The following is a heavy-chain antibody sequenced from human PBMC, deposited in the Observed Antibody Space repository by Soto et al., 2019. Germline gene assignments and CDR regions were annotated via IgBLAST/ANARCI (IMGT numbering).Heavy chain of an antibody. CDR1: GFTFSSYA. V-gene: IGHV3-23*01. D-gene: IGHD3-10*01. J-gene: IGHJ5*02. CDR3: ANPPSYYYGSGSSGWFDP. CDR2: ISGSGGST. Sequence: GGSLRLSCAASGFTFSSYAMSWVRQAPGKGLEWVSAISGSGGSTYYADSVKGRFTISRDNSKNTLYLQMNSLRAEDTAVYYCANPPSYYYGSGSSGWFDPWGQGTLVTVSS.